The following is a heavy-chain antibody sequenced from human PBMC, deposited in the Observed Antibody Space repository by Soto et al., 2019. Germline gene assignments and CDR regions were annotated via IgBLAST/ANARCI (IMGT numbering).Heavy chain of an antibody. V-gene: IGHV3-23*01. CDR1: GFTFSNFA. Sequence: QPGGSLRLSCAASGFTFSNFAMMWVRQAPGEGLECVSAISAGGVATYYADSVKGRFTVSRDNSKDTLYLQMNSLRGEDTAVYFCAKRLTSGDEGFWGRGTLVTVSS. J-gene: IGHJ4*02. CDR2: ISAGGVAT. D-gene: IGHD2-21*02. CDR3: AKRLTSGDEGF.